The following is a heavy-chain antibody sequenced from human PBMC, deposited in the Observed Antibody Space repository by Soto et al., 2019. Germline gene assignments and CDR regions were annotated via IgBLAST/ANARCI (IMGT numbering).Heavy chain of an antibody. D-gene: IGHD6-13*01. CDR3: ARGGYSSSWYDY. Sequence: SETLSLTCTVSGGSISSSSYYWGWIRQPPGKGLEWIGSIYYSGSTYYNPSLKSRVTISVDTSKNQLSLKLSSVTAADTAVYYCARGGYSSSWYDYWGQGTLVTVSS. J-gene: IGHJ4*02. CDR2: IYYSGST. V-gene: IGHV4-39*01. CDR1: GGSISSSSYY.